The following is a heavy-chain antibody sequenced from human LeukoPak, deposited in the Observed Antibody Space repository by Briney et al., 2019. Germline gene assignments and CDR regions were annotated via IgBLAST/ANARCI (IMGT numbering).Heavy chain of an antibody. J-gene: IGHJ3*02. D-gene: IGHD2-2*01. V-gene: IGHV4-39*07. CDR3: AKLSGDGAVPVTTHAFDI. CDR2: IYYTGST. Sequence: SETLSLTCTVSGGSISSTSYYWGWIRQPPGKGLEWIGNIYYTGSTYYNPSLKSRVTISVDTSKNRFSLKLSSVTAADTALYYCAKLSGDGAVPVTTHAFDIWGQGTMVTVSS. CDR1: GGSISSTSYY.